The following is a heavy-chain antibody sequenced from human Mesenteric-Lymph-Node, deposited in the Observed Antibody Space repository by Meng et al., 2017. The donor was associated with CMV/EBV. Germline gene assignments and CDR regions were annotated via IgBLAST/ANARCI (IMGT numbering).Heavy chain of an antibody. Sequence: GESLKISCAASGFTFSSYGMHWVRQAPGKGLEWVAFIRYDGSNKYYADSVKGRFTISRDNSKNTLYLQMNSLRAEDTAVYYCAKPPGYGDYSEDWFDPWGQGTLVTVSS. V-gene: IGHV3-30*02. J-gene: IGHJ5*02. CDR3: AKPPGYGDYSEDWFDP. CDR2: IRYDGSNK. D-gene: IGHD4-17*01. CDR1: GFTFSSYG.